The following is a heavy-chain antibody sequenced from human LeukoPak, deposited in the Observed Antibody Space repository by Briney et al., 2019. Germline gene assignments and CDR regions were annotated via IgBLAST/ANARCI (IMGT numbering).Heavy chain of an antibody. CDR3: AREASGTPGYFDS. V-gene: IGHV6-1*01. Sequence: SQTLSLTCAISGDSVSSNSAAWGWIRQSPSRGLEWLGRTYYRSKWYNDYAISVKSRITINPDTSKNQVSLQLNTVTPEDTAVYYCAREASGTPGYFDSWGQGTLVTVSS. J-gene: IGHJ4*02. CDR1: GDSVSSNSAA. CDR2: TYYRSKWYN. D-gene: IGHD1/OR15-1a*01.